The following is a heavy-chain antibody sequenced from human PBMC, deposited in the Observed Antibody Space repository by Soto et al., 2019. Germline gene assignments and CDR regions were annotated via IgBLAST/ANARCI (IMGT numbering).Heavy chain of an antibody. D-gene: IGHD6-6*01. Sequence: ASVKVSCKASGGTFSSYAISWVRQAPGQGLEWMGGIIPIFGTANYAQKFQGRVTITADESTSTAYMELNSLRSEDTAVYYCARASAARSSIYYYYGMDVWGQGTTVTVSS. J-gene: IGHJ6*02. CDR2: IIPIFGTA. V-gene: IGHV1-69*13. CDR3: ARASAARSSIYYYYGMDV. CDR1: GGTFSSYA.